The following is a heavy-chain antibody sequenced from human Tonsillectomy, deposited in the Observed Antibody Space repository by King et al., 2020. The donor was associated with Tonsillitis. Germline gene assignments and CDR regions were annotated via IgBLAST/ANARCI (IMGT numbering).Heavy chain of an antibody. D-gene: IGHD6-6*01. CDR3: ARVARPPYYYNYMDV. J-gene: IGHJ6*03. V-gene: IGHV3-21*01. CDR1: GFTFSNYN. Sequence: QLVQSGGGLVKPGGSLRLSCAASGFTFSNYNMNWVRQAPGKGLEWVSFISSTSSYIYYADSMKGRFTISRDNAKNSLYLQMNSLGAEDTAVYYCARVARPPYYYNYMDVWGKGTTVTVSS. CDR2: ISSTSSYI.